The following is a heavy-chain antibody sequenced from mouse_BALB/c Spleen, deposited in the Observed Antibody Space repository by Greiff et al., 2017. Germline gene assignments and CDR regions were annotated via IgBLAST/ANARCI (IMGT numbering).Heavy chain of an antibody. V-gene: IGHV1-62-2*01. CDR1: GYTFTEYI. J-gene: IGHJ2*01. D-gene: IGHD3-2*01. CDR2: FYPGSGSI. Sequence: QVQLKESGTELVKPGASVKMSCKASGYTFTEYIIHWVKQRSGQGLEWIGSFYPGSGSIKYNEKFKGKATLTADTSSSTVYMELSRLTSEDSAFYFCERLEATARATCIDYWGQGTTLTVSS. CDR3: ERLEATARATCIDY.